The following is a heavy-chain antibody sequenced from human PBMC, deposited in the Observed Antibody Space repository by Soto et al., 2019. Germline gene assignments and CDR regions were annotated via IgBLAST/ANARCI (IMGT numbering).Heavy chain of an antibody. J-gene: IGHJ5*02. V-gene: IGHV4-30-2*01. CDR1: GGSITSGNSYS. CDR3: ARAVAPYFGTWFDP. Sequence: QLQLQESGSGLVKPSQTLSLTCAVSGGSITSGNSYSWSWVRQPPGKGLEWIGSISLTGSTSYNPSLKSRLTVSVDKSKNQFSLRLSSVTAADMAVYYCARAVAPYFGTWFDPWGQGILVTVSS. D-gene: IGHD3-10*01. CDR2: ISLTGST.